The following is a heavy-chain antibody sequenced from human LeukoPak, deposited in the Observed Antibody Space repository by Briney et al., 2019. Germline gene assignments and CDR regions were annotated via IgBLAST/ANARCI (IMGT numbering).Heavy chain of an antibody. D-gene: IGHD6-19*01. J-gene: IGHJ4*02. CDR3: AREQQWLEPFDY. CDR2: IYYSGST. V-gene: IGHV4-39*07. CDR1: GGSISSSSYY. Sequence: SETLFLTCTVSGGSISSSSYYWGWIRQPPGKGLEWIGSIYYSGSTYYNPSLKSRVTISVDTTKNQFSLKLSSVTAADTAVYYCAREQQWLEPFDYWGQGTLVTVSS.